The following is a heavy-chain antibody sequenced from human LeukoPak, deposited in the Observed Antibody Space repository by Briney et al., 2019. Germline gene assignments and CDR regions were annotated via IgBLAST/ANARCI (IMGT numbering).Heavy chain of an antibody. D-gene: IGHD1-26*01. CDR2: MFYGAST. CDR3: ARVLGGLPVI. CDR1: GGSISDYY. V-gene: IGHV4-59*01. Sequence: PSETPSLTCTVSGGSISDYYWSWIRQPPGKGLEWIGYMFYGASTNYNPSLKSRVSISVDTSKNQFSLHLTSVTTADTAVYYCARVLGGLPVIWGQGSLVTVSS. J-gene: IGHJ4*02.